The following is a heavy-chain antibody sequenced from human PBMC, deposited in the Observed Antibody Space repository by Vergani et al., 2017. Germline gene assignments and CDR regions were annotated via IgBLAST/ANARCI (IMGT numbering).Heavy chain of an antibody. V-gene: IGHV3-33*01. CDR1: GFTLSSHA. J-gene: IGHJ6*03. Sequence: QVQLEESGGGVVQPGRSLRLSCAASGFTLSSHAMHWVRQAPGKGLEWGAFSWYDGSKEDYADAVKGRFTISRDNSKNTLYLQMNSLRDADTAVYYCARSGYCTDGVCYMTYYYYIDVWGKGTAVTVSS. CDR2: SWYDGSKE. CDR3: ARSGYCTDGVCYMTYYYYIDV. D-gene: IGHD2-8*01.